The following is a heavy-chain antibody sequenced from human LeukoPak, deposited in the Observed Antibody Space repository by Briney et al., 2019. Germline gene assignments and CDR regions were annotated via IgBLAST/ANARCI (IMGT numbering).Heavy chain of an antibody. CDR3: AREGYCSSTSCSWFDY. Sequence: PGGSLRLSCAASGFTFSSYGMHWVRQAPGTGLERVAVIWYDGSNKYYADSVKGRFTISRDNSKNTLYLQMNSLRAEDTAVYYCAREGYCSSTSCSWFDYWGQGTLVTVSS. V-gene: IGHV3-33*01. CDR2: IWYDGSNK. D-gene: IGHD2-2*01. CDR1: GFTFSSYG. J-gene: IGHJ4*02.